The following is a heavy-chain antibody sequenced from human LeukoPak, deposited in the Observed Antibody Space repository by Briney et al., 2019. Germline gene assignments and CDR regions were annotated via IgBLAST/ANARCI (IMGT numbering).Heavy chain of an antibody. CDR3: ARRRGYSYGYFGYFDY. CDR1: GGSFSGYY. J-gene: IGHJ4*02. Sequence: SETLSLTCAVYGGSFSGYYWSWIRQPPGKGLEWIGEINHSGSTNYNPTLKSRVTISVDTSKNQFSLKLSSVTAADTAVYYCARRRGYSYGYFGYFDYWGQGTLVTVSS. D-gene: IGHD5-18*01. CDR2: INHSGST. V-gene: IGHV4-34*01.